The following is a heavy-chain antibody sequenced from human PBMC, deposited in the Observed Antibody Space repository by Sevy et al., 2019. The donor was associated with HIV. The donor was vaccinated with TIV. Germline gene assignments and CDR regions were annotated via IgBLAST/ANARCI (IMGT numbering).Heavy chain of an antibody. J-gene: IGHJ1*01. CDR2: ISGSGGST. CDR3: AKGPPMVRGVIIEYFQH. D-gene: IGHD3-10*01. Sequence: GGSLRLSCAASGFTFSSYAMSWVRQAPGKGLEWVSAISGSGGSTYYADSVKGQFTISRDNSKNTLYLQMNSLRAEDTAVYYCAKGPPMVRGVIIEYFQHWGQGTLVTVSS. CDR1: GFTFSSYA. V-gene: IGHV3-23*01.